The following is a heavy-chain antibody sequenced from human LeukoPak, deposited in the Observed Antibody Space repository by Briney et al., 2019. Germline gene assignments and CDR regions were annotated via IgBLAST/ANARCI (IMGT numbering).Heavy chain of an antibody. CDR2: ISSSSSYI. Sequence: GGSLRLSCAASGFTFSSYSMNWVRQAPGKGLEWVSSISSSSSYIYYADSVKGRFTISRDNSKNTLYLQMNSLRAEDTAVYYCAKGSYYYGSASNMDVWGQGNRVTVSS. D-gene: IGHD3-10*01. CDR1: GFTFSSYS. J-gene: IGHJ6*02. V-gene: IGHV3-21*04. CDR3: AKGSYYYGSASNMDV.